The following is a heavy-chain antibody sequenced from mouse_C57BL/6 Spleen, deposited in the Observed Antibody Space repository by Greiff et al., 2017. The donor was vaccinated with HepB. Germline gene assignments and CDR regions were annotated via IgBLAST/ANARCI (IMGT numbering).Heavy chain of an antibody. Sequence: EVQLKESGPGMVKPSQSLSLTCTVTGYSITSGYDWHWIRHFPGNKLEWMGYISYSGSTNYNPSLKSRISITHDTSKNHFFLKLNSVTTEDTATYYCAREGAVVAPGAMDYWGQGTSVTVSS. D-gene: IGHD1-1*01. CDR2: ISYSGST. V-gene: IGHV3-1*01. CDR1: GYSITSGYD. J-gene: IGHJ4*01. CDR3: AREGAVVAPGAMDY.